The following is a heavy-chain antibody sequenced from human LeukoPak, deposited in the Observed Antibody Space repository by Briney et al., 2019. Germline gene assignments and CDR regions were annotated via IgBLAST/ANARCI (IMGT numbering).Heavy chain of an antibody. CDR1: GGSISSYY. CDR3: ARDQYYDVSTYYEIDY. D-gene: IGHD3-22*01. V-gene: IGHV4-59*12. J-gene: IGHJ4*02. Sequence: SETLSLTCTVSGGSISSYYWSWIRQSPGKGLECIGYIHYTGSTYYNPSLKSRVTILVDTSKNQFSLKMTSVTAADTAVYYCARDQYYDVSTYYEIDYWGQGTLVTVSS. CDR2: IHYTGST.